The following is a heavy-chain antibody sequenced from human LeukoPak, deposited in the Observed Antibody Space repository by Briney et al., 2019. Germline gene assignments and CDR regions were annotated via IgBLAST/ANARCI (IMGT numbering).Heavy chain of an antibody. CDR3: ARLPYCSSTSCYVHAFDI. V-gene: IGHV5-51*01. J-gene: IGHJ3*02. CDR2: IYPGDSDT. D-gene: IGHD2-2*01. Sequence: GESLKISCQGSGYSFTSYWIGWVRQMPGQGLEWMGIIYPGDSDTRYSPSFQGQVTISADKSISTAYLQWSSLKASDTAMYYCARLPYCSSTSCYVHAFDIWGQGTMVTVSS. CDR1: GYSFTSYW.